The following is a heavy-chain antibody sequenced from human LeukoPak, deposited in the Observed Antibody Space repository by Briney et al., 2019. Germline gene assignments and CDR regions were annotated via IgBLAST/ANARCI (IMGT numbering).Heavy chain of an antibody. CDR2: IYPGDSDT. J-gene: IGHJ4*02. V-gene: IGHV5-51*01. Sequence: GESLKISCQGSGYSFTSYWIGWVRQMPGKGLEWMGIIYPGDSDTRYSPSFQGQVTISADKSISTAYLQWSSLKASDTAMYYCAITSDSGSYYEDYWGQGTLVTVSS. CDR3: AITSDSGSYYEDY. CDR1: GYSFTSYW. D-gene: IGHD1-26*01.